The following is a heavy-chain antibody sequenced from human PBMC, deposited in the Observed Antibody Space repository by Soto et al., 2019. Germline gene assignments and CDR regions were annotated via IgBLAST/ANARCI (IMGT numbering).Heavy chain of an antibody. D-gene: IGHD6-13*01. Sequence: GGSLRLSCAGSGFTFSDYYMSWIRQAPGQGLEWVSYMSSSGVTVFYADSVKGRFTISRDNAKNSLYLQMYSLRAEDSAVYYCARNIISEAGADYYGLDVWGQGTTVTFSS. CDR3: ARNIISEAGADYYGLDV. CDR2: MSSSGVTV. CDR1: GFTFSDYY. J-gene: IGHJ6*02. V-gene: IGHV3-11*01.